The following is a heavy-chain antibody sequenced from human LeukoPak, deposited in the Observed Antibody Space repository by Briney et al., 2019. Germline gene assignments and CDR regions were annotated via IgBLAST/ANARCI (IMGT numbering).Heavy chain of an antibody. CDR3: ARDGGSHDFDY. V-gene: IGHV1-46*01. D-gene: IGHD1-26*01. CDR1: GYSLTSHY. J-gene: IGHJ4*02. Sequence: ASVKVSXKASGYSLTSHYMHWVRQAPGQGLEWMGIINPTGGSPSYAQKFQGRVTMTRDTSTSTVSMELSSLRSEDTAVYYCARDGGSHDFDYWGQGTLVTVSS. CDR2: INPTGGSP.